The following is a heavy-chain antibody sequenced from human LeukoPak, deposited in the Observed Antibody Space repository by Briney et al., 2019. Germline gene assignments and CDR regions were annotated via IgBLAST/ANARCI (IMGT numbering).Heavy chain of an antibody. D-gene: IGHD2-2*01. J-gene: IGHJ4*02. CDR1: GGSISGYY. Sequence: PSETLSLTCAVYGGSISGYYWSWIRQPPGKGLEWIGYIYYSGSTNYNPSLKSRVTISVDTSKNQFSLKLSSVTAEDTAVYYCARGPWCSSTSCYGRWPDYWGQGTLVTVSS. V-gene: IGHV4-59*01. CDR3: ARGPWCSSTSCYGRWPDY. CDR2: IYYSGST.